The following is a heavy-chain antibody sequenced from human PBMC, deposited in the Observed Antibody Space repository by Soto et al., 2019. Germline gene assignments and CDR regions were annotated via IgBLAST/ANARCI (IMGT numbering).Heavy chain of an antibody. V-gene: IGHV5-51*01. J-gene: IGHJ6*02. Sequence: PGQSLKLPCTSSGYIFTRYWISWVRHMTGKGLEWMGSIHPGESDTRYSPSFQGQVTISADRSITTAYLQWSSLKASDTAMYYCARHEATHYNFYGTDGWGQGTTVTVSS. D-gene: IGHD2-2*02. CDR2: IHPGESDT. CDR1: GYIFTRYW. CDR3: ARHEATHYNFYGTDG.